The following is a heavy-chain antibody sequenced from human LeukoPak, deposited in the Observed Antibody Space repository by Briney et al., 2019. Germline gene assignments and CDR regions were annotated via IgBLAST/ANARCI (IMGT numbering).Heavy chain of an antibody. D-gene: IGHD6-6*01. Sequence: PSETLSLTCTVSGGSISSSSYYWGWIRQPPGKGLEWIGSIYYSGSTYYNPSLKSRVTISVDTSKNQFPLKLSSVTAADTAVYYCARVYSSSSGNPYYYYYYMDVWGKGTTVTVSS. CDR2: IYYSGST. CDR3: ARVYSSSSGNPYYYYYYMDV. J-gene: IGHJ6*03. CDR1: GGSISSSSYY. V-gene: IGHV4-39*06.